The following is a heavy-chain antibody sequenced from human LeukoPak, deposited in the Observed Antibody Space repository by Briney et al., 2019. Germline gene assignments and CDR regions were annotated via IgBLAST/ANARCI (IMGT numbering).Heavy chain of an antibody. D-gene: IGHD3-10*01. CDR1: GYTFTAHY. J-gene: IGHJ2*01. Sequence: ASVKDSCKASGYTFTAHYIHWVRQAPGRGLEWMVWIDPNSGGTNYAQKFLGSVTMTGDTSINTAFMELSRLRSDDAAIYYCARGRGTTMVRGVITNYFDLWGRGSLVTVSS. CDR2: IDPNSGGT. CDR3: ARGRGTTMVRGVITNYFDL. V-gene: IGHV1-2*02.